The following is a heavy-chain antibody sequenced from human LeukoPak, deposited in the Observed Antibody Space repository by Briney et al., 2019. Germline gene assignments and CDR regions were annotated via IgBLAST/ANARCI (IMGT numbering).Heavy chain of an antibody. CDR3: ARDRHYYDSSGYYAGFDY. CDR2: IYYSGST. CDR1: GGSISPYC. J-gene: IGHJ4*02. Sequence: SETLSLTCTVSGGSISPYCWSWIRQPPGKGLEWIGYIYYSGSTSYNPSLKSRLTISVDTSKNQFSLKLSSVTAADTAVYYCARDRHYYDSSGYYAGFDYWGQGTLVTVSS. D-gene: IGHD3-22*01. V-gene: IGHV4-59*01.